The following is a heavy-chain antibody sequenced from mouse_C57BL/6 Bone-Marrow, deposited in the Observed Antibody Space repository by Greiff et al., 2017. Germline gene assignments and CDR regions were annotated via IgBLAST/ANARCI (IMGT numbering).Heavy chain of an antibody. CDR1: GYAFSSSW. CDR2: IYPGDGDT. CDR3: ARGGYY. V-gene: IGHV1-82*01. J-gene: IGHJ2*01. Sequence: QVQLQQSGPELVKPGASVKISCKASGYAFSSSWMNWVKQRPGKGLEWIGRIYPGDGDTNYNGKFKGKATLTADKSSRTAYMQLSSLTSEDSAVYFCARGGYYWGQGTTLTVSS.